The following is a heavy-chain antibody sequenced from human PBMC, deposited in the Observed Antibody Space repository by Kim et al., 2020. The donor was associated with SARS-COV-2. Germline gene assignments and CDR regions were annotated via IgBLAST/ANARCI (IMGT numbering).Heavy chain of an antibody. CDR2: INTNTGNP. CDR1: GYTFTSYA. J-gene: IGHJ6*02. CDR3: ARESLGRFGFCMDV. Sequence: ASVKVSCKASGYTFTSYAMNWVRQAPGQELEWMGWINTNTGNPTYAQGFTGRFVFSLDTSVSTAYLQISSLKAEDTAVYYCARESLGRFGFCMDVWGQGTTVTVSS. V-gene: IGHV7-4-1*02. D-gene: IGHD3-10*01.